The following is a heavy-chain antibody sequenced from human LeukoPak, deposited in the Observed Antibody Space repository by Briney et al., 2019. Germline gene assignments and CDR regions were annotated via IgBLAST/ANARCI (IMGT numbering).Heavy chain of an antibody. V-gene: IGHV3-7*01. J-gene: IGHJ4*02. CDR1: GFPFSSYW. CDR3: ARDRIAAAGTDYDY. CDR2: IKGDESAK. D-gene: IGHD6-13*01. Sequence: GGSPRLSCAASGFPFSSYWMTWIRQAPGKGLEWVANIKGDESAKYYVDSVKGRFTISRDNAYNSLYLQMNSLRAEDTAVYYCARDRIAAAGTDYDYWGQGALVTVSS.